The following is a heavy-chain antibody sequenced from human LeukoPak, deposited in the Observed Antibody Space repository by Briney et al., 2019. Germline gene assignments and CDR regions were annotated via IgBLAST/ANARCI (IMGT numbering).Heavy chain of an antibody. D-gene: IGHD3-22*01. J-gene: IGHJ4*02. Sequence: ASVKVSCKASGYTFTSYGISWVRQAPGQGLEWMGWISAYNGNTNYAQKLQGRVTMTTDTSTSTAYMELRSLRSDDTAVYYCARGYYYDSSGYYYSDYWGQGTLVTVSS. CDR3: ARGYYYDSSGYYYSDY. CDR1: GYTFTSYG. V-gene: IGHV1-18*01. CDR2: ISAYNGNT.